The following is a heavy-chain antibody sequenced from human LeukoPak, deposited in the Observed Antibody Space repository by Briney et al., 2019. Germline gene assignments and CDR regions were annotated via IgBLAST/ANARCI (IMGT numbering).Heavy chain of an antibody. CDR1: GFTFSSYE. CDR2: ISSSGSTI. V-gene: IGHV3-48*03. Sequence: GGSLRLSCAASGFTFSSYEMNWVRQAPGKGLEWVSYISSSGSTIYYADSVKGRFTISRDNAKNSLYLQMNSLRAEDTAVYYCAREDYYDSSGYFNWGQGTLVTVSS. CDR3: AREDYYDSSGYFN. D-gene: IGHD3-22*01. J-gene: IGHJ4*02.